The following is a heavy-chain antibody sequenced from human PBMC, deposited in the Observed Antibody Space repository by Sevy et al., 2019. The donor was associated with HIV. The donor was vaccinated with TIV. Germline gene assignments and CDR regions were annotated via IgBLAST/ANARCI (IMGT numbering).Heavy chain of an antibody. CDR1: GFTFKNYI. CDR2: VSGGGEST. Sequence: GGSLRLSWATSGFTFKNYIMNWVRQAPGKGLEWVSGVSGGGESTFYADSVKGRFIVSRDNSKNILYLQMNNLRVEDTALYYCAEDAYGSADYWGQGTLVTVSS. J-gene: IGHJ4*02. D-gene: IGHD3-10*01. V-gene: IGHV3-23*01. CDR3: AEDAYGSADY.